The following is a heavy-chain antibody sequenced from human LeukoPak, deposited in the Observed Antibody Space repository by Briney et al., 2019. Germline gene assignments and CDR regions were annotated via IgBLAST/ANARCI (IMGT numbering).Heavy chain of an antibody. CDR1: GFTFSSYA. V-gene: IGHV3-23*01. J-gene: IGHJ5*02. CDR2: ISGSGGST. Sequence: GGSLRLSCAASGFTFSSYAMSWVRQAPGKGLEWVSAISGSGGSTYYADSVKGRFTISRDNSKNTLYLQMNSLRAEDTAVYYCAKGRYYDFWSGYYASNWFDPWGQGTLVTVSS. D-gene: IGHD3-3*01. CDR3: AKGRYYDFWSGYYASNWFDP.